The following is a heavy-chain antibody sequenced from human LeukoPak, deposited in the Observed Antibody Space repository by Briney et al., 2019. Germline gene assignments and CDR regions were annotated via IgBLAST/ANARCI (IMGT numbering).Heavy chain of an antibody. J-gene: IGHJ6*02. CDR3: ARFVTYGSGSYYGDGMDV. D-gene: IGHD3-10*01. V-gene: IGHV3-48*03. Sequence: GGSLRLSCAASGFTFSSYEMNWVRQAPGKGLEWVSYISSSGSTIYYADSVKGRFTISRDNANNSLYLQMNSLRAEYTAVYYCARFVTYGSGSYYGDGMDVWGQGTTVTVSS. CDR1: GFTFSSYE. CDR2: ISSSGSTI.